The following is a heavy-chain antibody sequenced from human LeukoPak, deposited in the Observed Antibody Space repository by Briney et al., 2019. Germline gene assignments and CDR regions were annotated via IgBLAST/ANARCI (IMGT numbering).Heavy chain of an antibody. J-gene: IGHJ5*02. Sequence: SETLSLTCTVSGGSISSYYWSWIRQPPGKGLEWIGYIYTSGSTNYNPSLKSRVTISVDTSKNQFSLKLSSVTAADTAVYYCARTRWFDSSGLSSCWFDPWGQGTLVTVSS. CDR1: GGSISSYY. D-gene: IGHD6-19*01. CDR3: ARTRWFDSSGLSSCWFDP. CDR2: IYTSGST. V-gene: IGHV4-4*09.